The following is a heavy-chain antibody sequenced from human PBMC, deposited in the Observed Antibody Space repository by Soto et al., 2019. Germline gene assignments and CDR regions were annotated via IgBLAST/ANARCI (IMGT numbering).Heavy chain of an antibody. Sequence: QVQLVQSGAEVKKPGASVKVSCKVSGYTLTELSMHWVRQAPGKGLEWMGGFDPEDGETIYAQKFQGRVTMTEDTSTGTAYMGLSSLRAEDTAVYYCATGPCAEGPGHFDWLLLPGLRVDYGGQGALLAVSS. D-gene: IGHD3-9*01. V-gene: IGHV1-24*01. J-gene: IGHJ4*02. CDR3: ATGPCAEGPGHFDWLLLPGLRVDY. CDR2: FDPEDGET. CDR1: GYTLTELS.